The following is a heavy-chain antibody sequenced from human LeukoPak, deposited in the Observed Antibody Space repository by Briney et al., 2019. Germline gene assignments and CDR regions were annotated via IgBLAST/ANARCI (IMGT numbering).Heavy chain of an antibody. CDR2: TYYRSKWYN. J-gene: IGHJ4*02. D-gene: IGHD6-13*01. CDR3: AREYYSSSTKTFDY. Sequence: SQTLSLTCAISGDSVSINSAAWNWIRQSPSRGLEWLGSTYYRSKWYNDYAVSVKSRITINPDTSKNQFSLQLSSVTAADTAVYYCAREYYSSSTKTFDYWGQGTLVTVSS. V-gene: IGHV6-1*01. CDR1: GDSVSINSAA.